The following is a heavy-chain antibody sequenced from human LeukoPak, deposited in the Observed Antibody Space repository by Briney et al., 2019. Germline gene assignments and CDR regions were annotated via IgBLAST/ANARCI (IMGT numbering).Heavy chain of an antibody. CDR2: INPNSGGT. J-gene: IGHJ5*02. V-gene: IGHV1-2*02. CDR3: ARAGGRSWFDP. CDR1: GYSFTDKY. Sequence: ASVKVSCKASGYSFTDKYMHWVRQAPGQGLEWMGWINPNSGGTNYAQKFQGRVTMTTDTSMSTAYMELSKLTSDDTAVYYCARAGGRSWFDPWGQGTLVTVSS.